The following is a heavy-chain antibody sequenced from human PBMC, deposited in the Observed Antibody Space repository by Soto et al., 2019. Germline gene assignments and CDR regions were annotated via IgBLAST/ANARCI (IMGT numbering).Heavy chain of an antibody. J-gene: IGHJ6*02. CDR3: AMPSIAARPSVDV. CDR2: IDPSDSYT. Sequence: PGESLKISCKGSGYSFTSYWTSWVRQMPGKGLEWMGRIDPSDSYTNYSPSLQGHVTISADKSISTAYLQWSSLKASDTAMYYCAMPSIAARPSVDVWGQGTTVTVSS. D-gene: IGHD6-6*01. CDR1: GYSFTSYW. V-gene: IGHV5-10-1*01.